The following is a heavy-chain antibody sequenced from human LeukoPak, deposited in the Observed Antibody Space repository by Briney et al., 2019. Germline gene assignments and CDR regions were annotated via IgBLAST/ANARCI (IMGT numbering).Heavy chain of an antibody. Sequence: ASVTVSCKASGGTFSSYAISWVRQAPGQGLEWMGRIIPILGIANYAQKFQGRVTITADKSTSTAYMELSSLRSEDTAVYYCARWGCSGGSCATGLNLNWFDPWGQGTLVTVSS. CDR1: GGTFSSYA. J-gene: IGHJ5*02. CDR3: ARWGCSGGSCATGLNLNWFDP. D-gene: IGHD2-15*01. V-gene: IGHV1-69*04. CDR2: IIPILGIA.